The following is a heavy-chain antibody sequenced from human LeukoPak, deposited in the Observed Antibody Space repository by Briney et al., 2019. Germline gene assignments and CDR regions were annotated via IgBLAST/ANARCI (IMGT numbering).Heavy chain of an antibody. CDR3: ARRARNSNGYFLYAFDV. D-gene: IGHD3-22*01. V-gene: IGHV5-51*01. J-gene: IGHJ3*01. Sequence: GESLKISCKGSGYNFSRFWINWVRQMPGKGLEWMAIVYPGDSEIRYSPSFQGQVTISADKSISTVYLQWSRLKASDTAMYYCARRARNSNGYFLYAFDVWGPGTLVTVSS. CDR1: GYNFSRFW. CDR2: VYPGDSEI.